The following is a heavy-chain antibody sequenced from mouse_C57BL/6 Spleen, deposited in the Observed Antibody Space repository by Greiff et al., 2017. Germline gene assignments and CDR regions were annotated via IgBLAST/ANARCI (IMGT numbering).Heavy chain of an antibody. Sequence: EVKLVESGPGLVKPSQSLSLTCSVTGYSISSGYYWNWMRLFPGNNLEWMGYIRYDGSNNYNPSLKNRIPMTRDTSKNQFFLKLNSVTTEDTATYYGARGGPFDYWGQGTTLTVSS. CDR3: ARGGPFDY. CDR1: GYSISSGYY. J-gene: IGHJ2*01. CDR2: IRYDGSN. V-gene: IGHV3-6*01.